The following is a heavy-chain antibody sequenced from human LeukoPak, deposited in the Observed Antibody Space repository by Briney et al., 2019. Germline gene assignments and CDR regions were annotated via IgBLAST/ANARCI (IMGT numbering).Heavy chain of an antibody. CDR3: ARRAGAYSHPYDY. J-gene: IGHJ4*02. V-gene: IGHV3-53*01. CDR2: IYSDNT. D-gene: IGHD4/OR15-4a*01. Sequence: GGSLRLSCAASGFTVSNNYVSWVRQAPGKGLEWVSFIYSDNTHYSDSVKGRFTISRDNSKNTLYLQMNSLRAEDTAVYYCARRAGAYSHPYDYWGQGTLVTVSS. CDR1: GFTVSNNY.